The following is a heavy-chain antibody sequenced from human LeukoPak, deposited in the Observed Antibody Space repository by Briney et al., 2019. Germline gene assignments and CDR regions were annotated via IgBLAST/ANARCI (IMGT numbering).Heavy chain of an antibody. CDR1: GGSFSGYY. D-gene: IGHD2-15*01. V-gene: IGHV4-34*01. Sequence: PSETLSLTCAVYGGSFSGYYWSWIRQPPGKGLEWIGEINHSGSTNYNPSLKSRVTISVDTSNNQFSLKLSSVTAADTAVYYCARAIVVVAAINFDYWGQGTLVTVSS. CDR3: ARAIVVVAAINFDY. J-gene: IGHJ4*02. CDR2: INHSGST.